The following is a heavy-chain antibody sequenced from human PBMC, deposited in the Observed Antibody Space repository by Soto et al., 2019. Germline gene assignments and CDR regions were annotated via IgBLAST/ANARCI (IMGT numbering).Heavy chain of an antibody. D-gene: IGHD3-3*02. CDR2: IKQDGSEK. Sequence: PGGSLRLSCAASGLTFSSYWMTWVRQAPGKGLEWVANIKQDGSEKYYVDSVKGRFTISRDNAKNSLYLQMNSLRAEDSAVYYCAREYAFLEWLLKENYYYYYGMDVWGQGTTVTVSS. CDR3: AREYAFLEWLLKENYYYYYGMDV. CDR1: GLTFSSYW. V-gene: IGHV3-7*01. J-gene: IGHJ6*02.